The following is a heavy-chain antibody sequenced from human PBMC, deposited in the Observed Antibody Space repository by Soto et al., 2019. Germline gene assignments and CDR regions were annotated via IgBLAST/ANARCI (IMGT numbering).Heavy chain of an antibody. J-gene: IGHJ4*02. CDR2: INHSGST. CDR3: ARGGAVAGPFDF. CDR1: GWSLRGYY. V-gene: IGHV4-34*01. Sequence: XETLGLTCSVYGWSLRGYYWTWIHQPPGMALEWIGEINHSGSTNYNPSLKSRVTISVDTSKNHVSLKVMCVIVADTAMFYCARGGAVAGPFDFWRQGTQVTVSS. D-gene: IGHD6-19*01.